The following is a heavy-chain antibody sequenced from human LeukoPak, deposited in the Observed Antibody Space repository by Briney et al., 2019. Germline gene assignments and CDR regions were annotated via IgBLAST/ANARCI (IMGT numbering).Heavy chain of an antibody. Sequence: PGGSLRLSCAASGFTVSSNYMSWVRQAPGKGLEWVSIIYSDGSTYYADSVKGRFTISRDNSKNTLYLQMNSLRAEDTAVYYCARVAWDAFDIWGQGTMVTVSS. CDR1: GFTVSSNY. V-gene: IGHV3-66*01. CDR3: ARVAWDAFDI. CDR2: IYSDGST. J-gene: IGHJ3*02.